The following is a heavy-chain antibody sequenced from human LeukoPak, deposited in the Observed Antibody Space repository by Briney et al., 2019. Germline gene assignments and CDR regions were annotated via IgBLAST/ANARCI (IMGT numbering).Heavy chain of an antibody. Sequence: SETLSLTCTVSGGSISSSSYYWGWIRQPPGKGLEWIGSIYYSGSTYYNPSLKSRVTISVDTSKNQFSLKLSSVTAADTAVYYCARLGGRYSSSWFDWFDPWGQGTLVTVSS. D-gene: IGHD6-13*01. V-gene: IGHV4-39*01. J-gene: IGHJ5*02. CDR1: GGSISSSSYY. CDR2: IYYSGST. CDR3: ARLGGRYSSSWFDWFDP.